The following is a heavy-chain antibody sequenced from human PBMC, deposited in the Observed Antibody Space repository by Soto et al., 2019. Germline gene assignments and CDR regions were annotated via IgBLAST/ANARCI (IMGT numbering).Heavy chain of an antibody. D-gene: IGHD2-15*01. Sequence: SVNVSFKVSGGTFSSYSISWVRPAPGQGLELMGGIIPIFGTANYTQKFQGRVTINADESTSTAYMELSSLRTADTAVYYWPRLYCSVGSLQCNWFDPWG. CDR2: IIPIFGTA. CDR1: GGTFSSYS. CDR3: PRLYCSVGSLQCNWFDP. V-gene: IGHV1-69*13. J-gene: IGHJ5*02.